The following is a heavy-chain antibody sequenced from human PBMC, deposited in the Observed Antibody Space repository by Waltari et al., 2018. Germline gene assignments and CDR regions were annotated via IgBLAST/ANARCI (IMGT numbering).Heavy chain of an antibody. CDR2: IYYSGST. V-gene: IGHV4-39*01. J-gene: IGHJ4*02. Sequence: QVQLQESGPGLVKPSETLSFTCTVSGGSISSSSYYWGWIRQPPGRGLEWFGSIYYSGSTYYHRSLKSRVTISVDTSKNQFSRKLSSVTAADTAVYYCATKRESSASGFDYWGQGTLVTVSS. D-gene: IGHD6-19*01. CDR1: GGSISSSSYY. CDR3: ATKRESSASGFDY.